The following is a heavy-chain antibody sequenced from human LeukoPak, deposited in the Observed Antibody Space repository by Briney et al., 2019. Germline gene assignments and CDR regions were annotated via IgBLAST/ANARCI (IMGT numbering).Heavy chain of an antibody. CDR1: GFTFSSYA. Sequence: GGSLRLSCASSGFTFSSYAMTWVRQAPGKGLAWVSSISKSDGSTYYADSVKGRFTISRDDSKNTVYLHMDSLRVEDTAIYYCARGALIPDFRGQGTLVTVSS. J-gene: IGHJ4*02. CDR2: ISKSDGST. V-gene: IGHV3-23*01. CDR3: ARGALIPDF. D-gene: IGHD2-21*01.